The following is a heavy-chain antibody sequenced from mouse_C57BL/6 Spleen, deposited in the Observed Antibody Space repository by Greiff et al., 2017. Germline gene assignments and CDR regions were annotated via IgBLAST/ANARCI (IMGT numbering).Heavy chain of an antibody. Sequence: EVQRVESEGGLVQPGISMKFSCTASGFTFSDYYMAWVRQVPEKGLEWVANINYDGSSTYYRDSLKNGFIISRDNAKNILYLQMSSLKSEDTATYDCARDRGDGDGGKEYYFDYWGKGTTLTVSS. D-gene: IGHD2-13*01. CDR1: GFTFSDYY. V-gene: IGHV5-16*01. CDR2: INYDGSST. J-gene: IGHJ2*01. CDR3: ARDRGDGDGGKEYYFDY.